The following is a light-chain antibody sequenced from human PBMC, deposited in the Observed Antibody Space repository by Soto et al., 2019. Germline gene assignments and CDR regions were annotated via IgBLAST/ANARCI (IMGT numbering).Light chain of an antibody. V-gene: IGKV3-20*01. J-gene: IGKJ1*01. Sequence: IVLTQSPGTLSLSPGDRATLSCRASQTISSTYLAWYKQKPGQAPRLLSYAASTRATGIPDRFSGSGSGTEFTLTISRLEPEDFEVYYCQQYGSSPKTFGQGTKVDIK. CDR2: AAS. CDR3: QQYGSSPKT. CDR1: QTISSTY.